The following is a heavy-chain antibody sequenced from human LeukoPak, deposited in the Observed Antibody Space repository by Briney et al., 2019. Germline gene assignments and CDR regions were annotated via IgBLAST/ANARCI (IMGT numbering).Heavy chain of an antibody. V-gene: IGHV1-18*01. CDR3: ATYSAAGRTYYFDY. D-gene: IGHD6-13*01. CDR1: GYSFTNYG. J-gene: IGHJ4*02. CDR2: ISPYNGNT. Sequence: ASVKVSCKASGYSFTNYGITWVRQAPGQGLEWMGWISPYNGNTNYAQKLQGRVTMTRDTSTSTAYMELRSLRSDDTAVYYCATYSAAGRTYYFDYWGQGGLVTVSS.